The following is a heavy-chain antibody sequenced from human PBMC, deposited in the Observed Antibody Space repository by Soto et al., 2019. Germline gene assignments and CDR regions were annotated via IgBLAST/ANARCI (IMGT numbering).Heavy chain of an antibody. Sequence: HPGGSLRLSCAASGFTFSSYTMNWVRQAPGKGLEWVSYISSSGSTIYYADSVEGRFTISRDNAKNSLYLQMNSLRDEDTAVYYCARDLLGTVADYFDYWGQGTLVTVSS. J-gene: IGHJ4*02. CDR2: ISSSGSTI. CDR1: GFTFSSYT. D-gene: IGHD6-19*01. CDR3: ARDLLGTVADYFDY. V-gene: IGHV3-48*02.